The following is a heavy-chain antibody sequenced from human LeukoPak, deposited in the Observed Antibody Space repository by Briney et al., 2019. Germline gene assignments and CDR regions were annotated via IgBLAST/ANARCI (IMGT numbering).Heavy chain of an antibody. Sequence: GRSLRLSCAASGFTFSSYGMHWVRQAPGKGLEWVAVISYDGSNKYYADSVKGRFTISRDNSKNTLYLQMNSLRAEDTAVYYCAKIAYSSSSPNFDYWGQGTLVTVSS. CDR2: ISYDGSNK. J-gene: IGHJ4*02. CDR1: GFTFSSYG. V-gene: IGHV3-30*18. D-gene: IGHD6-6*01. CDR3: AKIAYSSSSPNFDY.